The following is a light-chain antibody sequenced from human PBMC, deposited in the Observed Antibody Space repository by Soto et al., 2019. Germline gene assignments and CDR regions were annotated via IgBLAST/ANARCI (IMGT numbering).Light chain of an antibody. CDR1: IRDVGSFNR. CDR2: GVT. V-gene: IGLV2-18*02. Sequence: QSALTQPPSVSGSPGQSVTISCTGTIRDVGSFNRVSWYQQPPGAAPKLLIYGVTNRPSGVPDRFSGSKSGNTASLTISGLQAEDEADYYCSSFTSSNTYVFGSGTKLTVL. CDR3: SSFTSSNTYV. J-gene: IGLJ1*01.